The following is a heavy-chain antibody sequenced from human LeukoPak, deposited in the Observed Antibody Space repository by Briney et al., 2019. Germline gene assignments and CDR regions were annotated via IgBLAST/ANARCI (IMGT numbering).Heavy chain of an antibody. Sequence: SETLSLTCTVSGGSISSSSYYWGWIRQPPGKGLEWIGYISYSGSTNYNPSLKSRVTISVDTSKNQFSLKLSSVTAADTAVYYCARIQGKQWLTFDYWGQGTQVTVSS. J-gene: IGHJ4*02. D-gene: IGHD6-19*01. CDR1: GGSISSSSYY. CDR3: ARIQGKQWLTFDY. V-gene: IGHV4-61*05. CDR2: ISYSGST.